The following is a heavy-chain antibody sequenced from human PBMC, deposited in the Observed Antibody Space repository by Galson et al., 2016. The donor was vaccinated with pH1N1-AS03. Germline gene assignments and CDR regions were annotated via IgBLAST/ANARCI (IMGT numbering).Heavy chain of an antibody. V-gene: IGHV3-23*01. D-gene: IGHD2-2*01. CDR1: GFTFDISA. J-gene: IGHJ4*02. CDR2: ITGGVGYT. CDR3: AKGSRGSCSGAVCYDFDN. Sequence: SLRLSCAASGFTFDISAMNWVRQAPGERLEWVASITGGVGYTCYAPSVKGRFTISRDNSGNTLYLQMNSLRVEDTAVYYCAKGSRGSCSGAVCYDFDNWGQGALVTVSS.